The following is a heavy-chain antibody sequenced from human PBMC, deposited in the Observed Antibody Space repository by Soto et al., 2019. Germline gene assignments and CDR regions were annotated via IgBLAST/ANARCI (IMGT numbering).Heavy chain of an antibody. CDR1: GFTFSNAW. D-gene: IGHD5-12*01. J-gene: IGHJ6*02. V-gene: IGHV3-15*07. Sequence: PGGSLRLSCAASGFTFSNAWMNWVRQAPGKGLEWVGRIKSKTDGGTTDYAAPVKGRFTISRDDSKNTLYLQMNSLKTEDTAVYYCTTTNSGYDLGPYEYYYYGMDVWGQGTTVTVSS. CDR2: IKSKTDGGTT. CDR3: TTTNSGYDLGPYEYYYYGMDV.